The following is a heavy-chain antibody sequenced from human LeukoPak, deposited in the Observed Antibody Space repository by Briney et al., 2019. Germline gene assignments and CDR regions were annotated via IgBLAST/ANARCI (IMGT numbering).Heavy chain of an antibody. CDR1: GGSITFGSYY. V-gene: IGHV4-61*02. Sequence: TSETLSLTCTVSGGSITFGSYYWTCIRQPARKGLEWIGRIYTSGRTFYNPSLKSRVTISMDTSMNQFYLRLNSVTAADTAVYYCARARVIPASFDDWGQGALVTVSS. CDR3: ARARVIPASFDD. D-gene: IGHD3-16*02. CDR2: IYTSGRT. J-gene: IGHJ4*02.